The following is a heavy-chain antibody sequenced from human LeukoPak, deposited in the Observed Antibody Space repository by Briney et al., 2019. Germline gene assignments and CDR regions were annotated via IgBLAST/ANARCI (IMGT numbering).Heavy chain of an antibody. CDR3: ASSDSSSWYVRVAYYVY. J-gene: IGHJ4*02. V-gene: IGHV4-34*01. CDR1: GGSFSGYY. Sequence: SETLSLTCAVYGGSFSGYYWSWLRQPPGKGLEWIGEINHSGSTNYNPSLKSRVTISVDTSKNQFSLKLSSVTAADTAVYYCASSDSSSWYVRVAYYVYWGQGTLVTVSS. D-gene: IGHD6-13*01. CDR2: INHSGST.